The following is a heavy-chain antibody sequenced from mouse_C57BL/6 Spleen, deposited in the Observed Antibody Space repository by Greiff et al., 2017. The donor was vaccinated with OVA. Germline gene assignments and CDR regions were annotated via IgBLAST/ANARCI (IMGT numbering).Heavy chain of an antibody. J-gene: IGHJ3*01. CDR3: ARLWDGYPPFAY. CDR1: GFNIKDYY. D-gene: IGHD2-3*01. V-gene: IGHV14-2*01. CDR2: IDPEDGET. Sequence: VQLQQSGAELVKPGASVKLSCTASGFNIKDYYMHWVKQRTEQGLEWIGRIDPEDGETKYDPKFQGKATITADTSSNTAYLQLSSLTSEDTAVYYCARLWDGYPPFAYWGQGTLVTVSA.